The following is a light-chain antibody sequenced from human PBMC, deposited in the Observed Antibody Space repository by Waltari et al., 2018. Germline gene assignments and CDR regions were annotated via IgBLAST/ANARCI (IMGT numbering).Light chain of an antibody. CDR2: EVS. V-gene: IGLV2-14*01. CDR1: SSDVGGYDY. Sequence: QSALTQPASVSGSPGQSITISCTGPSSDVGGYDYVSWYQQHPGKAPKLMIYEVSNRPSGVSNRFSGSKSGNTASLTISGLQAEDEADYYCSSYTSSSTQYVVFGGGTKLTVL. J-gene: IGLJ2*01. CDR3: SSYTSSSTQYVV.